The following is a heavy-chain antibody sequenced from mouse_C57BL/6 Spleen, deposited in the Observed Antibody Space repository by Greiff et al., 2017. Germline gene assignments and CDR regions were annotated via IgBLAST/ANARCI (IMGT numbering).Heavy chain of an antibody. V-gene: IGHV1-61*01. CDR3: ARKRNYGNYEDYAMDY. J-gene: IGHJ4*01. CDR1: GYTFTSYW. Sequence: VQLQQPGAELVRPGSSVKLSCKASGYTFTSYWMDWVKQRPGQGLEWIGNIYPSDSETHYNQKFKDKATLTVDKSSSTAYMQLSSLTSEDSAVYYCARKRNYGNYEDYAMDYWGQGTSVTVSS. D-gene: IGHD2-1*01. CDR2: IYPSDSET.